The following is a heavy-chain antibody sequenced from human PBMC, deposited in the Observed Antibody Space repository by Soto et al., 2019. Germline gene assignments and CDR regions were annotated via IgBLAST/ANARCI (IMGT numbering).Heavy chain of an antibody. Sequence: TSETLSLTCTVSSGSISTDYWSWIRQPAGKGLEWIGRIHASEITDYNPSLKSRVTMSVDTSTNLFSLNLTSVTAADTAVYYCARSWETSHDYWGQGTLVTVSS. CDR3: ARSWETSHDY. D-gene: IGHD1-26*01. CDR2: IHASEIT. CDR1: SGSISTDY. J-gene: IGHJ4*02. V-gene: IGHV4-4*07.